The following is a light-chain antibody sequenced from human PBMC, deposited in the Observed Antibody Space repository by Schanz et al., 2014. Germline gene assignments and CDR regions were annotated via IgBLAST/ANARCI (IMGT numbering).Light chain of an antibody. CDR3: SSYTTSPSWV. CDR2: DVS. V-gene: IGLV2-8*01. CDR1: SSDVGGYNY. J-gene: IGLJ3*02. Sequence: QSVLTQPPSASGSPGQSVAISCTGTSSDVGGYNYVSWYQHHPGKAPKLMIYDVSKRPSGVPDRFSGSKSGNTAFLTVSGVRAEDEADYYCSSYTTSPSWVFGGGTKLTVL.